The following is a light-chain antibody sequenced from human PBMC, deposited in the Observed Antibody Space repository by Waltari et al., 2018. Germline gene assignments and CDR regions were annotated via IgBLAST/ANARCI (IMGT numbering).Light chain of an antibody. CDR3: QQYYYIPDT. J-gene: IGKJ2*01. Sequence: DILMTQSPDSLAVSLGESATINFKSTQSVLFSSNSKNYLAWYRQKPGQPPNLLIYWASTRASGVLDRISGSGYGTDFNLGVSSLEAVDVAVYYCQQYYYIPDTFGEGTKLEIK. CDR1: QSVLFSSNSKNY. CDR2: WAS. V-gene: IGKV4-1*01.